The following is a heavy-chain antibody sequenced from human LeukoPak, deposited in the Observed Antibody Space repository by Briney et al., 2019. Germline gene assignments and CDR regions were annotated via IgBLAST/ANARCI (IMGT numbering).Heavy chain of an antibody. V-gene: IGHV3-23*01. D-gene: IGHD5-12*01. Sequence: GGSLRLSCAVSGFIFTNYAMSWVRQAPGKGLEWVSVIIGSSGSTFYADSVKGRFTISRDKSKNTLYLQMNSLRAEDTAVYYCAKGDYDYVEMGYFDYWGQGTLVTVSS. CDR3: AKGDYDYVEMGYFDY. J-gene: IGHJ4*02. CDR1: GFIFTNYA. CDR2: IIGSSGST.